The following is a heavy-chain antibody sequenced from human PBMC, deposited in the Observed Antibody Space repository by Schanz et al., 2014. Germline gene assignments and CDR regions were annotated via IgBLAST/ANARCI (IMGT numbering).Heavy chain of an antibody. CDR3: ATGGISNVRYWFNGLDV. CDR2: ISGSGGST. V-gene: IGHV3-23*01. Sequence: VQLLESGGGLVQPGGSLKLSCSASGFTFRNYALSWVRQAPGKGLAWVSAISGSGGSTYYADSVKGRFTISRDNSNHTLYLQMNSLESEETGVYYCATGGISNVRYWFNGLDVWGQGTTVIVS. CDR1: GFTFRNYA. J-gene: IGHJ6*02. D-gene: IGHD2-15*01.